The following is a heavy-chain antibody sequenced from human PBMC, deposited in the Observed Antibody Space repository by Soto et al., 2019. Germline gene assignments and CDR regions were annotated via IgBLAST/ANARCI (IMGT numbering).Heavy chain of an antibody. CDR3: ARSIGPIVGATTGDY. CDR2: IGSSSSYI. J-gene: IGHJ4*02. CDR1: GFTFSSYS. Sequence: GGSLRLSCAASGFTFSSYSMNWVRQAPGKGLEWVSSIGSSSSYIYYADSVKGRFTISRDNAKNSLYLQMNSLRAEDTAVYYCARSIGPIVGATTGDYWGQGTLVTVSS. V-gene: IGHV3-21*01. D-gene: IGHD1-26*01.